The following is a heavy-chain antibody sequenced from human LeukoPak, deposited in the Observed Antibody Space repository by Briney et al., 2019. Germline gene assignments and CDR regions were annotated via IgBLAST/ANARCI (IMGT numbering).Heavy chain of an antibody. CDR1: GFTFSDYS. V-gene: IGHV3-21*01. CDR3: ARVRQRLVAYGMDV. Sequence: GGSLRLSCAASGFTFSDYSMNWVRQAPGKGLEWVSSISSSSSTYIYYADSVKGRFTISRDNAKNSLYLQMNSLRAEDTAVYYCARVRQRLVAYGMDVWGQGTTVTVSS. J-gene: IGHJ6*02. CDR2: ISSSSSTYI. D-gene: IGHD6-13*01.